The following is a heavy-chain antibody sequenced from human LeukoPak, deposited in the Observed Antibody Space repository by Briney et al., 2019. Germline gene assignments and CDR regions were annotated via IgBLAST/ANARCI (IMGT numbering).Heavy chain of an antibody. Sequence: GGSLRLSCAASGFTFSSYGMHWVRQAPGKGLEWVAVISYDGSNKYYADSVKGRFTISRDNSKNTLYLQMNSLRAEDTAVYYCAKDGRVEYYYGSGSRKHYYYYGMDVWGQGTTVTVSS. CDR3: AKDGRVEYYYGSGSRKHYYYYGMDV. CDR1: GFTFSSYG. D-gene: IGHD3-10*01. CDR2: ISYDGSNK. J-gene: IGHJ6*02. V-gene: IGHV3-30*18.